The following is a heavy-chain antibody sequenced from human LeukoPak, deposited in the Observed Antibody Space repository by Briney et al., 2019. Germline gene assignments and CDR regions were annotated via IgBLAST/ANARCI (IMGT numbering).Heavy chain of an antibody. CDR2: IYYSGST. V-gene: IGHV4-39*01. CDR3: ARHFHYDYVWGSYRHRPFDY. CDR1: GGSISSSSYY. Sequence: SETLSLTCTVSGGSISSSSYYWGWIRQPPGKGLEWIGSIYYSGSTYYNPSLKSRVTISVDTSKNQFSLKLSSVTAADTAVYYCARHFHYDYVWGSYRHRPFDYWGQGTLVTVSS. J-gene: IGHJ4*02. D-gene: IGHD3-16*02.